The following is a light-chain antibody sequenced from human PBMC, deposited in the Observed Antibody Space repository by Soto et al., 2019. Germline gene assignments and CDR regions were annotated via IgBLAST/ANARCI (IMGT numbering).Light chain of an antibody. Sequence: EIVLTQAPATLSLSPGERATLSCRASQSIGLAIAWYQHKPGQAPRLLIFDASQRATGIPARFRGSGSGTDFTLSISSLEPEDFAVYYCQQRTDRPPWTFGQGTKVENK. V-gene: IGKV3-11*01. J-gene: IGKJ1*01. CDR3: QQRTDRPPWT. CDR1: QSIGLA. CDR2: DAS.